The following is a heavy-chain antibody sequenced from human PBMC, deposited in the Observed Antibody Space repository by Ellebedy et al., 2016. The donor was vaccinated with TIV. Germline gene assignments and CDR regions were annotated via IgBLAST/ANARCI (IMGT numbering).Heavy chain of an antibody. Sequence: KVQGRVTMTTDTSTSTAYMELRSLRSDDTAVYYCARSVWPGYFDFWGRGSLVTVSS. CDR3: ARSVWPGYFDF. D-gene: IGHD2-21*01. J-gene: IGHJ4*02. V-gene: IGHV1-18*01.